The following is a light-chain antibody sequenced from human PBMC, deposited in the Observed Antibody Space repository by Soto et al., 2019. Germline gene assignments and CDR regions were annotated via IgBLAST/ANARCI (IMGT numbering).Light chain of an antibody. CDR2: AAS. Sequence: DIQMTQSPSSLSASVGYRVTITCRASQSISSYLNWYQQKPGKAPKLLIYAASSLQSGVPSRFSGSGAGADFTLTISSLQPEDFATYYCQQTYSIPWTFGQGTKVDIK. J-gene: IGKJ1*01. CDR1: QSISSY. V-gene: IGKV1-39*01. CDR3: QQTYSIPWT.